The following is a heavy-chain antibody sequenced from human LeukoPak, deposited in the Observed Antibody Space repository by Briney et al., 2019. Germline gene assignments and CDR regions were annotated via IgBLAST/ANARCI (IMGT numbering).Heavy chain of an antibody. V-gene: IGHV1-18*01. J-gene: IGHJ4*02. CDR2: ISAYNRNT. CDR3: ARGLPSHTFGTTVTS. CDR1: GYTFIYYG. D-gene: IGHD4-17*01. Sequence: ASVKVSCTASGYTFIYYGINWVRQAPGQGLEWLGWISAYNRNTNYAQKVQGRVTMTTDRSTSTAYMELRSLTSDDTAVYYCARGLPSHTFGTTVTSWGQGTLVTVFS.